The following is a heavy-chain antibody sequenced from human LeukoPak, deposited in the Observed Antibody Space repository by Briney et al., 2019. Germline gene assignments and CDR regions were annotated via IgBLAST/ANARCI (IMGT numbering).Heavy chain of an antibody. CDR3: AKGLRTYFDY. CDR2: ISGSGGST. Sequence: GGSLRLSCAVSGLTFSSSWMDWVRQAPGKGLEWVSAISGSGGSTYYADSVKGRFTISRDNSKNTLYLQMNSLRAEDTAVYYCAKGLRTYFDYWGQGTLVTVSS. J-gene: IGHJ4*02. D-gene: IGHD5-12*01. CDR1: GLTFSSSW. V-gene: IGHV3-23*01.